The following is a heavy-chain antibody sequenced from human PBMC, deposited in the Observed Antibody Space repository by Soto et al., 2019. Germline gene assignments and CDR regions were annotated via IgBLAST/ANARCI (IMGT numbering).Heavy chain of an antibody. V-gene: IGHV1-69*13. D-gene: IGHD6-13*01. Sequence: SVKVSFKASGGTFISYAISWVRQAPGQGLEWMGGIIPIFGTANYAQKFQGRVTITADESTSTAYMELSSLRSEDTAVYYCARVPYSSSWYWFDPWGQGTLVTVSS. CDR2: IIPIFGTA. CDR3: ARVPYSSSWYWFDP. J-gene: IGHJ5*02. CDR1: GGTFISYA.